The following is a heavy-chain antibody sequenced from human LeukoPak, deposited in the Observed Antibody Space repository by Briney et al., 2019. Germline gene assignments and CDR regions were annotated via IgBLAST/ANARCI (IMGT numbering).Heavy chain of an antibody. D-gene: IGHD5-18*01. Sequence: PSETLSLTCAVYGGSFSGYYWSWIRQPPGKGLEWIGEINHSGSTNYNPSLKSRVTISVDTSKNQFSLKLSSVTAADTAIYYCARTNYGYPYYFDYWGQGTLVTVSS. CDR3: ARTNYGYPYYFDY. V-gene: IGHV4-34*01. J-gene: IGHJ4*02. CDR2: INHSGST. CDR1: GGSFSGYY.